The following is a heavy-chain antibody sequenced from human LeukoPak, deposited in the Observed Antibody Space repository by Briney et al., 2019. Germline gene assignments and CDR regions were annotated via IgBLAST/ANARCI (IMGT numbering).Heavy chain of an antibody. V-gene: IGHV4-59*11. CDR2: IYYSGST. Sequence: SETLSLTCTVSGGSISNHYWSWIRQPPGKGLEWIGYIYYSGSTNYNPSLKSRVTISVDTSKNQFSLKLSSVTAADTAVYYCARRAVVTATLDYWGQGTLVTVSS. D-gene: IGHD2-21*02. CDR3: ARRAVVTATLDY. CDR1: GGSISNHY. J-gene: IGHJ4*02.